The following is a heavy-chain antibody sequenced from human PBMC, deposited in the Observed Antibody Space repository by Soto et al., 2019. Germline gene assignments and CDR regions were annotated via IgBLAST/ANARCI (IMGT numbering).Heavy chain of an antibody. V-gene: IGHV3-33*01. CDR2: IWKEGNNK. CDR1: GFTVSNYG. CDR3: ARGEAWTEEAFDI. Sequence: QVQLVESGGGVVQPGQSLRLSCAASGFTVSNYGMHWVRQAPGKGLEWVAVIWKEGNNKYYRDSVKGRFTISRDNSKNTLELQMSSLRGADTAVYYCARGEAWTEEAFDIWGQGTMVTVSS. J-gene: IGHJ3*02. D-gene: IGHD5-12*01.